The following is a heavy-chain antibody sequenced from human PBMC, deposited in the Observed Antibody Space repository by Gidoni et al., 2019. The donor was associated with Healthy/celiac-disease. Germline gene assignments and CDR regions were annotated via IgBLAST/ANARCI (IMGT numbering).Heavy chain of an antibody. CDR1: GFTFSSYA. D-gene: IGHD3-16*01. CDR2: ISGSGGST. CDR3: ANQLIQSHYERVFQH. J-gene: IGHJ1*01. V-gene: IGHV3-23*01. Sequence: EVQLFESGGGLVQPGGSLRLSCAASGFTFSSYAMSWVRQAPGKGLEWVSAISGSGGSTYYADSVKGRFTISRDNSKNTLYLQMNSLRAEDTAVYYCANQLIQSHYERVFQHWGQGTLVTVSS.